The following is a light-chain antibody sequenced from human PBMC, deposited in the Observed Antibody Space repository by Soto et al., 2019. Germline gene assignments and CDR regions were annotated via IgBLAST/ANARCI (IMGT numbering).Light chain of an antibody. CDR2: GNN. J-gene: IGLJ2*01. V-gene: IGLV1-40*01. CDR3: QSYDSSLSGVV. Sequence: QSVLTQPPSVSGAPGQSVTISCTGSSSNIGAGYDIHWYQQVPGTAPKLLIYGNNNRPSGVPDRFSGSKSGTSASLAITGLQAEDEADYYCQSYDSSLSGVVFGGGTKLTVL. CDR1: SSNIGAGYD.